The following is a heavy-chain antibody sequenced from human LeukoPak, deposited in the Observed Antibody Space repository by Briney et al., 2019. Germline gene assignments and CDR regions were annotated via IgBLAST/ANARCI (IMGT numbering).Heavy chain of an antibody. CDR2: IKQDGSEK. Sequence: GGSLRLSCAASGFTFSTYWMTWVRQAPGKGLEWVANIKQDGSEKYFVDSVKGRFTISRDNANNSLYLQMKNLRAEDTAVYYCAKDGAWLRFDDWGQGILVSVSS. CDR3: AKDGAWLRFDD. V-gene: IGHV3-7*03. D-gene: IGHD5-12*01. CDR1: GFTFSTYW. J-gene: IGHJ4*02.